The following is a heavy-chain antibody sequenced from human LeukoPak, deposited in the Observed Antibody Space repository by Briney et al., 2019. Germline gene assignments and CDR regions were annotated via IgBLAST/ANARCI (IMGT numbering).Heavy chain of an antibody. CDR3: ARGHGSGSYYES. CDR1: GGSISSYY. J-gene: IGHJ5*02. Sequence: SETLSLTCTVSGGSISSYYWSWIRQPPGKGLEWIGYIYYSGSTNYNPSLKSRVTISVDTSKNQFSLKLSSVTAADTAVYYCARGHGSGSYYESWGQGTLVTVSS. CDR2: IYYSGST. V-gene: IGHV4-59*01. D-gene: IGHD3-10*01.